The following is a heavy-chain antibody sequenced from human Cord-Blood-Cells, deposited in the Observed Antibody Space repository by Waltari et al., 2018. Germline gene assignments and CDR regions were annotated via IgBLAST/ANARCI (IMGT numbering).Heavy chain of an antibody. Sequence: QVQLQQWGAGLLKPSETLSLTCAVYGGSSSGYYWSWIRQPPGTGLEWIGEINHSGSTNYNPSLKSRVTISVDTSKNQFSLKLSSVTAADTAVYYCARGLPSSGSYYYYYGMDVWGQGTTVTVSS. CDR1: GGSSSGYY. D-gene: IGHD1-26*01. V-gene: IGHV4-34*01. CDR3: ARGLPSSGSYYYYYGMDV. CDR2: INHSGST. J-gene: IGHJ6*02.